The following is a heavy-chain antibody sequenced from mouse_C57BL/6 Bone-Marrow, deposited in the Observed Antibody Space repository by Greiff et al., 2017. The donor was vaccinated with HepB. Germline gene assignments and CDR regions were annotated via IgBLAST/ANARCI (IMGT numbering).Heavy chain of an antibody. CDR3: ARWRSYGSSWFAY. V-gene: IGHV1-59*01. CDR2: IDPSDSYT. Sequence: QVQLQQPGAELVRPGTSVKLSCKASGYTFTSYWMHWVKQRPGQGLEWIGVIDPSDSYTNYNQKFKGKATLTVDTSSSTAYMQLSSLTSEDSAVYYCARWRSYGSSWFAYWGQGTLVTVSA. J-gene: IGHJ3*01. D-gene: IGHD1-1*01. CDR1: GYTFTSYW.